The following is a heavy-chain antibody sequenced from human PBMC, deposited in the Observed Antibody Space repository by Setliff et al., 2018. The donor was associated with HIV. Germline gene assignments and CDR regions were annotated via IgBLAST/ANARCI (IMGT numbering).Heavy chain of an antibody. J-gene: IGHJ6*02. V-gene: IGHV1-8*02. CDR2: MSPKNNGS. Sequence: ASVKVSCKASGYTFTTFGISWVRQAAGQGLEWMGWMSPKNNGSGFAQKFQARLTMTWNTSTNTAYIELRSLTSDDTAVYYCARGRYNSRIDVWGQGTTVTVSS. CDR3: ARGRYNSRIDV. CDR1: GYTFTTFG. D-gene: IGHD5-18*01.